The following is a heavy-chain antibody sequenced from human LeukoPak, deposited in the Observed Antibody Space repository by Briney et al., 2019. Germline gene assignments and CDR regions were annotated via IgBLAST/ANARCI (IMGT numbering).Heavy chain of an antibody. CDR1: GYTFGDYG. Sequence: PGGSLRLSCAASGYTFGDYGMSWVRQVPGKGLEWVSVIYSGGVKGRFTISRDNSKNTLYLQMNSLRAEDTAVYYCAGRAPLLYYFDYWGQGTLVTVSS. CDR3: AGRAPLLYYFDY. V-gene: IGHV3-53*01. CDR2: IYSGG. D-gene: IGHD2-15*01. J-gene: IGHJ4*02.